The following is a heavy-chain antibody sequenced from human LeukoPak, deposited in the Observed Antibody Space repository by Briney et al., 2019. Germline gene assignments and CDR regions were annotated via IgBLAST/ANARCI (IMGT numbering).Heavy chain of an antibody. Sequence: GASVRVSCTVSGYTFTGLSMHWVRQAPGKGLEWMGGFNPEDGETIYAQKLQGRVTMTEDTSTDTDYMELSSLRSEDTAVYYSATVGPYCSGGSCYLFDPWGQGTLVTVSS. J-gene: IGHJ5*02. CDR1: GYTFTGLS. CDR3: ATVGPYCSGGSCYLFDP. V-gene: IGHV1-24*01. D-gene: IGHD2-15*01. CDR2: FNPEDGET.